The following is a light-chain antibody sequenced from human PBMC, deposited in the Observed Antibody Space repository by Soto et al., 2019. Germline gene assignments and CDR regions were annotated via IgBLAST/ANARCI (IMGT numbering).Light chain of an antibody. J-gene: IGKJ1*01. CDR1: QSVSSY. CDR3: QQRNNWPRT. Sequence: EIVLTQSPATLSLCPGERATLSFRASQSVSSYLAWYQQKPGQAPRLLIYDTSNRATGIPARFSGSGSGTDFTLTISSLEPEDFVVYYCQQRNNWPRTFGQGTKVEIK. V-gene: IGKV3-11*01. CDR2: DTS.